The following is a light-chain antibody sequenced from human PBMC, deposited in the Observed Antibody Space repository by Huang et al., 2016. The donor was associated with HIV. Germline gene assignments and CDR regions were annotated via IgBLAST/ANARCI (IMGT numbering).Light chain of an antibody. Sequence: EIVMTQSPATLSVSPGERATLSCRASQSVSSNLAWYQQKPGQTPRLLIYAASPRATGIPARFSGSGSGTEFILTISSLQSEDFAVYYCQQYNNWPRTFGQGTKVEIK. J-gene: IGKJ1*01. CDR2: AAS. V-gene: IGKV3-15*01. CDR1: QSVSSN. CDR3: QQYNNWPRT.